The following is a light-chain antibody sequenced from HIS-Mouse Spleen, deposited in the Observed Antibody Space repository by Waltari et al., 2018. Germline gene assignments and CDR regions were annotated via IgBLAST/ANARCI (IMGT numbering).Light chain of an antibody. V-gene: IGLV1-40*01. Sequence: QSVLTQPPSVSGAPGHRVTISCTGRSSNIGAGYDEHWYQRLPGTAPKLPISGNSNRPSAAPDRLSGSKSGTSASLAITGLQAEDEADYYCQSYDSSLSAHYVFGTGTKVTVL. J-gene: IGLJ1*01. CDR3: QSYDSSLSAHYV. CDR2: GNS. CDR1: SSNIGAGYD.